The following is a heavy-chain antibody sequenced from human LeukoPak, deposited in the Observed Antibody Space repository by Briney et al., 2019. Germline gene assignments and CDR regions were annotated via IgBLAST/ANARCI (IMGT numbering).Heavy chain of an antibody. Sequence: ASVKVSCKAAGYTFSSHDINWVRQATGQGLEWMGWMNPNRGNTGYAQKLQGRVTMTTNTSISTAYLELSSLISEDTAVYYCARSGLFRGSGRGGFDFWGQGTLVTVSS. CDR1: GYTFSSHD. CDR2: MNPNRGNT. CDR3: ARSGLFRGSGRGGFDF. J-gene: IGHJ4*02. V-gene: IGHV1-8*01. D-gene: IGHD3-10*01.